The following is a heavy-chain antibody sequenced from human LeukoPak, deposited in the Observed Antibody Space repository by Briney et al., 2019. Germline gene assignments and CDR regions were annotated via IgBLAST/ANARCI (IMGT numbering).Heavy chain of an antibody. V-gene: IGHV4-39*01. CDR3: VSPRGFSYGYFGY. D-gene: IGHD5-18*01. Sequence: SETLSLTCTVSGGSISSSSAYWGWIRQPPGKGLEWIGSIYYSKNTYYNPSLKSRVTISADTSKNQFSLTLGSVSATDTAVYYCVSPRGFSYGYFGYWGQGTLVTVSS. J-gene: IGHJ4*02. CDR1: GGSISSSSAY. CDR2: IYYSKNT.